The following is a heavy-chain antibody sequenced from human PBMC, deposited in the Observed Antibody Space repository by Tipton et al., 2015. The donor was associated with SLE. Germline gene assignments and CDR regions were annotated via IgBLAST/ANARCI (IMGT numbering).Heavy chain of an antibody. D-gene: IGHD3-16*01. Sequence: GLVKPSETLSLTCAVYGGSFSGYYWSWIRQPPGKGLEWIGEINHSGSTNYNPSLKSRVTISVDTSKNQFSLKLSSVTAADTAVYYCARADLGYYGYWGQGTLVTVSS. J-gene: IGHJ4*02. CDR2: INHSGST. CDR1: GGSFSGYY. CDR3: ARADLGYYGY. V-gene: IGHV4-34*01.